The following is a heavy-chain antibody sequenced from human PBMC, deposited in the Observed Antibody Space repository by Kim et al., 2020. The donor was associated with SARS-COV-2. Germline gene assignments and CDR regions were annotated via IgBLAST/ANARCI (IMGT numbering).Heavy chain of an antibody. CDR3: ARGYWYFDL. Sequence: GTSNYNPALKSRVTVSVDTSKNQFSRKLSSVTAADTAVYYGARGYWYFDLWGRGTLVTVSS. CDR2: GTS. J-gene: IGHJ2*01. V-gene: IGHV4-4*07.